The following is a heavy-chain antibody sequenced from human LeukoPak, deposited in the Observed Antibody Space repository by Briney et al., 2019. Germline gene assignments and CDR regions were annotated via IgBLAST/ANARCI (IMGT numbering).Heavy chain of an antibody. CDR3: AREYSSSGLAFDY. J-gene: IGHJ4*02. D-gene: IGHD6-19*01. CDR1: GDGVSSNITA. V-gene: IGHV6-1*01. Sequence: SQTLSLTCAISGDGVSSNITAWNWIRQSPSRGLEWLGRTYYRSKWYNDYALSVKSRITINPDTSKNQFSLQLNSVTPEDTAVYYCAREYSSSGLAFDYWGQGTLVTVSS. CDR2: TYYRSKWYN.